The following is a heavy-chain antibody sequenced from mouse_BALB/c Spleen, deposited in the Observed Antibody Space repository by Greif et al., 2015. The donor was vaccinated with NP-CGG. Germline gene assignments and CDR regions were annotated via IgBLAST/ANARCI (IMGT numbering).Heavy chain of an antibody. CDR3: ARSLITTVLDY. D-gene: IGHD1-1*01. Sequence: EVMLVESGGGLVQPGGSRKLSCAASGFTFSSFGMHWVRQAPEKGLEWVAYISSGSSTIYYADTVKGRFTISRDNPKNTLFLQMTSLRSEDTAMYYCARSLITTVLDYWGQGTTLTVSS. V-gene: IGHV5-17*02. J-gene: IGHJ2*01. CDR2: ISSGSSTI. CDR1: GFTFSSFG.